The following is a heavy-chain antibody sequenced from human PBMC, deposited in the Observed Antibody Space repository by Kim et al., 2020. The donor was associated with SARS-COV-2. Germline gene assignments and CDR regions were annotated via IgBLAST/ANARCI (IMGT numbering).Heavy chain of an antibody. V-gene: IGHV3-43*01. Sequence: GGSLRLSCAASGFTFNDYTMHWVRQAPGKGLEWVSLISWDGGSTYYADSVKGRFTISRDNSKNSLYLQMNSLRTEDTALYYCANWGSSSWPIDYWGQGTLVTVSS. CDR3: ANWGSSSWPIDY. CDR1: GFTFNDYT. J-gene: IGHJ4*02. CDR2: ISWDGGST. D-gene: IGHD6-13*01.